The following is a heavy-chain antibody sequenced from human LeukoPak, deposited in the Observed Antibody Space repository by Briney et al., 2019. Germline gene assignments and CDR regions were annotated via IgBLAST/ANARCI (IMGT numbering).Heavy chain of an antibody. CDR1: GDSINSYY. CDR2: IYYSGRT. D-gene: IGHD5-24*01. V-gene: IGHV4-59*01. Sequence: KPSETLSLTFTVSGDSINSYYWKWIRQPPGKGPEWIGYIYYSGRTDYNPSLKSRVTISVDTSKHQFSMKLKSVTAADTAVYFCARGRWLPNAFDIWGQGTMVTVFS. CDR3: ARGRWLPNAFDI. J-gene: IGHJ3*02.